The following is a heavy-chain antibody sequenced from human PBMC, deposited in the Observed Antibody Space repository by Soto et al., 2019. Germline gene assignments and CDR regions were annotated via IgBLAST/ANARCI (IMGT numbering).Heavy chain of an antibody. CDR3: ARDADGGGYYYNY. V-gene: IGHV4-31*03. CDR1: GDSMSSGSYY. CDR2: IYNSGAT. D-gene: IGHD3-22*01. J-gene: IGHJ4*02. Sequence: QVQLQESGPGLVKPSQTLSLTCSVSGDSMSSGSYYWSWIRQHPGKGLEWIGYIYNSGATYYNPYLKSRVTISVDTSKNQFSLKLSSVTAADTAVYYCARDADGGGYYYNYWGQGTMVTVSS.